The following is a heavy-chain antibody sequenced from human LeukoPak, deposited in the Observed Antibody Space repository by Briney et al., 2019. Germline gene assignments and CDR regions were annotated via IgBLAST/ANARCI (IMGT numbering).Heavy chain of an antibody. CDR1: GFSFSNYN. D-gene: IGHD3-22*01. Sequence: GGSLRLSCSASGFSFSNYNMYWVRQAPGKGLEWISYISYSSRTTHYADSLKGRFTISRDNAANSLYLQMNSLRAEDTAVYYCARGQVYYDSSGYHFDYWGQGTLVTVSS. V-gene: IGHV3-48*01. CDR2: ISYSSRTT. CDR3: ARGQVYYDSSGYHFDY. J-gene: IGHJ4*02.